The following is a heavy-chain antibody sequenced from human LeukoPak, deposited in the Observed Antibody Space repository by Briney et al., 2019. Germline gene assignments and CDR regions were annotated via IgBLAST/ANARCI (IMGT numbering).Heavy chain of an antibody. Sequence: PGGSLRLSCAASGFTVSSSFMSWVRQAPGKGLEWVSVIYSGGSTYYADSVKGRFTTSRENAKNSLYLQMNSLRVGDTAVYYCARGRGWGTFDIWGQGTMVTVSS. CDR3: ARGRGWGTFDI. V-gene: IGHV3-53*01. D-gene: IGHD3-10*01. CDR2: IYSGGST. CDR1: GFTVSSSF. J-gene: IGHJ3*02.